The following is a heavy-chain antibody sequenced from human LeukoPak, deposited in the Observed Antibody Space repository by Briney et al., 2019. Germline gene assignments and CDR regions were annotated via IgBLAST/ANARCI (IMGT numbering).Heavy chain of an antibody. CDR1: GYPFSNFG. Sequence: ASLKVSCKASGYPFSNFGLTWVRQAPGQGREWMGWISAYNGNTHYAQKFRGRLTMTTDTSTTTAYLELRRLKSDDTAVYYCARDRLGGDLTGESLYWGQGTLVTVSS. J-gene: IGHJ4*02. V-gene: IGHV1-18*01. D-gene: IGHD4-17*01. CDR2: ISAYNGNT. CDR3: ARDRLGGDLTGESLY.